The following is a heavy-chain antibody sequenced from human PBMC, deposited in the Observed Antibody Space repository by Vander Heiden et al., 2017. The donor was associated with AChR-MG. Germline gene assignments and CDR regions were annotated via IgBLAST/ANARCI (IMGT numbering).Heavy chain of an antibody. D-gene: IGHD3-3*01. CDR1: GLTVRTNY. CDR3: AAHRPGFNPLLAWFDP. J-gene: IGHJ5*02. CDR2: IYSSGST. Sequence: EVQLVASGGGLVQSGGSLRLSCAASGLTVRTNYMSWVRQTPGKGLEWVSVIYSSGSTNYADSVKRRFTVSRDTSKNTLYLQMNSLRDEDTGVYYCAAHRPGFNPLLAWFDPWGQGTVVTVSS. V-gene: IGHV3-66*04.